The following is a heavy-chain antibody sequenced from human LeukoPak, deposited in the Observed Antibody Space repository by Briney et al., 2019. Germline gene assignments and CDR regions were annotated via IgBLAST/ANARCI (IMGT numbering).Heavy chain of an antibody. Sequence: GGSLRLSCAASGFTFSSYWMSWVRQAPGKGLGWVANIKQDGSEKYYVDSVKGRFTISRDNAKNSLYLQMNSLRAEDTAVYYCARDLNGYDFWSGYYTEPYYFDYWGQGTLVTVSS. J-gene: IGHJ4*02. CDR3: ARDLNGYDFWSGYYTEPYYFDY. CDR1: GFTFSSYW. D-gene: IGHD3-3*01. CDR2: IKQDGSEK. V-gene: IGHV3-7*03.